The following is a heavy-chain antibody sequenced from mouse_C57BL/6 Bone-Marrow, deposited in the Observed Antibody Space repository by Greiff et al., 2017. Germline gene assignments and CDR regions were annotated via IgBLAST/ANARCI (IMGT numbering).Heavy chain of an antibody. CDR2: IRLKSDNYAT. CDR1: GFTFSNYW. CDR3: TSLPPNYYARDY. D-gene: IGHD2-10*01. V-gene: IGHV6-3*01. J-gene: IGHJ4*01. Sequence: EVQVVESGGGLVQPGGSMKLSCVASGFTFSNYWMNWVRQSPEKGLEWVAQIRLKSDNYATHYAESVKGRFTISRDDSKSSVYLQMNNLRAEDTGIYYCTSLPPNYYARDYWGQGTSVTVSS.